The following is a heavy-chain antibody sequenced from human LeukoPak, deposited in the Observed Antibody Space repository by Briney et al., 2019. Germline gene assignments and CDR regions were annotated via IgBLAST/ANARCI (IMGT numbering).Heavy chain of an antibody. J-gene: IGHJ2*01. CDR2: MNPNSGGT. D-gene: IGHD4-23*01. V-gene: IGHV1-2*02. Sequence: GASVKVSCKASGYTFVGYYMHWVRQAPGQGLEWLGWMNPNSGGTNYAQKFQGRVTMTRDTSITTAYMELSRLSSDDTAVYYCARHPGKVTNDWYFDLWGRGTLVTVSS. CDR3: ARHPGKVTNDWYFDL. CDR1: GYTFVGYY.